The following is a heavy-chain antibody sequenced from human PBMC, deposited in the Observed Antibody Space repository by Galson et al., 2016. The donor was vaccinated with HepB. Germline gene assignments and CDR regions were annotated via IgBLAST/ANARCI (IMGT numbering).Heavy chain of an antibody. D-gene: IGHD6-13*01. V-gene: IGHV3-66*01. J-gene: IGHJ4*02. Sequence: SLRLSCAASGFTVGNNYMSWVRQAPGKGLEWVSLIYSGGNTLYADSEKGRFSISRDNSKNTLYLQMNSLSAEDTAVYYCARNPGASTWGWGQGTLVTVAS. CDR2: IYSGGNT. CDR3: ARNPGASTWG. CDR1: GFTVGNNY.